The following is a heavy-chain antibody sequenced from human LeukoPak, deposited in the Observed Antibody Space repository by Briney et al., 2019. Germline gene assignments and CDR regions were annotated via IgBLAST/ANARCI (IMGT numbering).Heavy chain of an antibody. CDR2: ISYDGSNK. CDR3: ARIAVAGTGNWFDP. V-gene: IGHV3-30-3*01. D-gene: IGHD6-19*01. Sequence: GRSLRLSCAASGFTFSSYAMHWVRQAPGKGLEWVAVISYDGSNKYYADSVKGRFTISRDNSKNTLYLQMNSLRAENTAVYYCARIAVAGTGNWFDPWGQGTLVTVSS. CDR1: GFTFSSYA. J-gene: IGHJ5*02.